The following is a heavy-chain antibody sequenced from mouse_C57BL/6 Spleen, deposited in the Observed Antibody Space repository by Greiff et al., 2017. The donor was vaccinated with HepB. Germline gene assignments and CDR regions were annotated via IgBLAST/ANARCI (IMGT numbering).Heavy chain of an antibody. J-gene: IGHJ2*01. CDR2: IDPSDSYT. V-gene: IGHV1-69*01. D-gene: IGHD1-1*01. CDR3: ARGGTTVVPPFDY. Sequence: QVQLKQPGAELVMPGASVKLSCKASGYTFTSYWMHWVKQRPGQGLEWIGEIDPSDSYTNYNQKFKGKSTLTVDKSSSTAYMQLSSLTSEDSAVYYCARGGTTVVPPFDYWGQGTTLTVSS. CDR1: GYTFTSYW.